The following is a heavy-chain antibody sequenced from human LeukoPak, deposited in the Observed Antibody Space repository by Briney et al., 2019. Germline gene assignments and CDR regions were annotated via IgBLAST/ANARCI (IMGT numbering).Heavy chain of an antibody. CDR1: GFTFSSYG. CDR2: ISGSGGST. CDR3: AKSPTYVWGSYRYFDY. V-gene: IGHV3-23*01. J-gene: IGHJ4*02. Sequence: GGSLRLSCAASGFTFSSYGMSWVRQAPGKGLEWVSAISGSGGSTYYADSVKGRFTISRDNSKNTLYLQMNSLRAEDTAVYYCAKSPTYVWGSYRYFDYWGQGTLVTVSS. D-gene: IGHD3-16*02.